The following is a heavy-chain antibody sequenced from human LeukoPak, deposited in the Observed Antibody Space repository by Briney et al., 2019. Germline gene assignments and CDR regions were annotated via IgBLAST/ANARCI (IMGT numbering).Heavy chain of an antibody. CDR2: INPSGGST. V-gene: IGHV1-8*03. CDR1: GGTFSSYA. CDR3: AADRYDSSGYQDY. D-gene: IGHD3-22*01. J-gene: IGHJ4*02. Sequence: GASVKVSCKASGGTFSSYAISWVRQAPGQGLEWMGWINPSGGSTSYAQKFQGRVTITRNTSISTVYMELSSLRSEDTAVYYCAADRYDSSGYQDYWGQGTLVTVSS.